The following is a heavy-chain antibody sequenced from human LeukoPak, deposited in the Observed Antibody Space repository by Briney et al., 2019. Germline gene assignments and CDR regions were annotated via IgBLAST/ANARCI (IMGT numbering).Heavy chain of an antibody. CDR2: IYLRGNT. Sequence: PSGTLSLTCAISGGSISSSNWWTWVRQPPGKGLEWVGEIYLRGNTNYNPSLESRVTISVDESRTQLSLTLESVTAADTAVYYCARGTTTTVTDSWGPGTLVTVSS. V-gene: IGHV4-4*02. D-gene: IGHD4-17*01. CDR1: GGSISSSNW. J-gene: IGHJ4*02. CDR3: ARGTTTTVTDS.